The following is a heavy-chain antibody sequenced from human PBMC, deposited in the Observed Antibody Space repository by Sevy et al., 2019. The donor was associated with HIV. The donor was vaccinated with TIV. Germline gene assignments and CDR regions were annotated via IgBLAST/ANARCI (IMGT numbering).Heavy chain of an antibody. CDR1: GFTFSSYW. CDR2: IKQDGSEK. V-gene: IGHV3-7*01. J-gene: IGHJ6*02. D-gene: IGHD5-18*01. CDR3: ARGVDTAMVLYYYGMDV. Sequence: GGSLRLSCAAYGFTFSSYWMSWVRQAPGKGLEWVANIKQDGSEKYYVDSVKGRFTISRDNAKNSLYLQMNSLRAEDTAVYYCARGVDTAMVLYYYGMDVWGQGTTVTVSS.